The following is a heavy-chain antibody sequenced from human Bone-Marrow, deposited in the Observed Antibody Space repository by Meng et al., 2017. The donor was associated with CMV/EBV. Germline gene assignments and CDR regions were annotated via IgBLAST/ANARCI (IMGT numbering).Heavy chain of an antibody. J-gene: IGHJ4*02. D-gene: IGHD2-2*01. Sequence: ASVKVSCKASGGTFSSYAISWVRQAPGQGLEWMGVINPSGGSTNYAQKFQGRITMTRDTSTSTVYMELSRLRSDDTAVYYCARVQSLIVPAARYWGQGTLVTVYS. CDR1: GGTFSSYA. V-gene: IGHV1-46*01. CDR3: ARVQSLIVPAARY. CDR2: INPSGGST.